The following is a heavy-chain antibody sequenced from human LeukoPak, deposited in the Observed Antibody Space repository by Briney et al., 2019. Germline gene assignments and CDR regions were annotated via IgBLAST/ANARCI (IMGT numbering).Heavy chain of an antibody. J-gene: IGHJ4*02. V-gene: IGHV3-21*01. CDR3: ARDRFRASSGWYGIDY. CDR2: ISSSSSYI. Sequence: GGSLRLSCAASGFTFSSYSMNWVRQAPGKGLEWVSSISSSSSYIYYADSVKGRFTISRDNAKNSLYLQMNSLRAEDTAVYYCARDRFRASSGWYGIDYWGQGTLVTVSS. D-gene: IGHD6-19*01. CDR1: GFTFSSYS.